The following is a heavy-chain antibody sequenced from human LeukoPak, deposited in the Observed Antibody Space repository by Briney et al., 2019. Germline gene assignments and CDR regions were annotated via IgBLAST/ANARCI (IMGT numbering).Heavy chain of an antibody. J-gene: IGHJ4*02. D-gene: IGHD6-13*01. V-gene: IGHV3-7*05. Sequence: TGGSLRLSCPASGFTFSTYWMTWVRHAPGKGLEWVANIKQDGSEKYYVDSVRGRFTVSRDNAKSSLYLQMSSLRAEDTAIHYCARIFTAGTWSPFDYWGQGSLVTVSS. CDR1: GFTFSTYW. CDR2: IKQDGSEK. CDR3: ARIFTAGTWSPFDY.